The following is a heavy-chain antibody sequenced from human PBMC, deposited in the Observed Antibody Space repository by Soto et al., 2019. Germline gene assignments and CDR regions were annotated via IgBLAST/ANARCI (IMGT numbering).Heavy chain of an antibody. CDR1: GGSVSSGIYY. J-gene: IGHJ3*02. V-gene: IGHV4-61*01. Sequence: ASETLSLTCTVSGGSVSSGIYYWSWIRHPPGKGLEWIGYIYYSGSTNYNPSLKSRVTISVDTSKNQFSLKLSSVTAADTAVYYCARDRGRDGYSDNAFDIWGQGTMVTVSS. CDR2: IYYSGST. D-gene: IGHD5-18*01. CDR3: ARDRGRDGYSDNAFDI.